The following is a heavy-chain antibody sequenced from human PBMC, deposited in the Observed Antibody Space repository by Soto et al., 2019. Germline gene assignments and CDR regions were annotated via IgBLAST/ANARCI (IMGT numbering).Heavy chain of an antibody. D-gene: IGHD2-15*01. V-gene: IGHV4-34*01. Sequence: QVQLQQWGAGLLKPSETLSLTCAVYGGSFSGYYWSWIRQPPGKGLEWIGEINHSGSTSYNPSLKSRVTISVDTSKNQFSLKLSSVTAADTAVYYCASRQLRYCSGGSCYLFDYWGQGTLVTVSS. CDR1: GGSFSGYY. J-gene: IGHJ4*02. CDR2: INHSGST. CDR3: ASRQLRYCSGGSCYLFDY.